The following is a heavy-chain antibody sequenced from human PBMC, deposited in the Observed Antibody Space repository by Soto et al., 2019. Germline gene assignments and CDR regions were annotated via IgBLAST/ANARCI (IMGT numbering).Heavy chain of an antibody. CDR2: ISYDGSNK. D-gene: IGHD2-2*01. Sequence: GSLLLSCAASGFTFSSYGMHWVRQAPGKGLEWVAVISYDGSNKYYADSVKGRFTISRDNSKNTLYLQMNSLRAEDTAVYYCAKDLVVVPAARPNWLDPWGQGTLVTVYS. CDR3: AKDLVVVPAARPNWLDP. V-gene: IGHV3-30*18. CDR1: GFTFSSYG. J-gene: IGHJ5*02.